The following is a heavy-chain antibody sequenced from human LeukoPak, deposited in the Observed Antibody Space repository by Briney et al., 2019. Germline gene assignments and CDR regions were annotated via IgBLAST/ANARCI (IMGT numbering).Heavy chain of an antibody. D-gene: IGHD6-19*01. V-gene: IGHV4-59*08. CDR3: ARPQWLGGSDY. CDR1: GGSISSYY. Sequence: SETLSLTCTVSGGSISSYYWSWIRQPPGKGLEWIGYIYYSGSTNYNPSLKSRVTISVDTSKNQFSLKLSSVTAADTAVYYCARPQWLGGSDYWGQGTLVTVSS. J-gene: IGHJ4*02. CDR2: IYYSGST.